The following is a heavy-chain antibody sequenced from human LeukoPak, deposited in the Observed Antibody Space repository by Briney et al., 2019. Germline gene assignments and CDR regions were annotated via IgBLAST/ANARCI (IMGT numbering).Heavy chain of an antibody. CDR1: EFSVKYNY. CDR2: LYSAGST. CDR3: AHWTNFHAFDI. V-gene: IGHV3-53*01. Sequence: PGGSLRLSCAASEFSVKYNYMTWVRQAPGKGLEWVSLLYSAGSTNYADSVKGRFTISRDDSKNTVYLQMNSLRAEDTAVYYCAHWTNFHAFDIWGQGTLVTVSS. D-gene: IGHD1-1*01. J-gene: IGHJ3*02.